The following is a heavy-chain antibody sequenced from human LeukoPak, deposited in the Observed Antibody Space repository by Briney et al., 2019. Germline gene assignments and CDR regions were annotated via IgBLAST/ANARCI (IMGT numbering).Heavy chain of an antibody. J-gene: IGHJ4*02. CDR1: GSTFSDYY. V-gene: IGHV3-11*06. D-gene: IGHD6-19*01. CDR3: ARDESPPGIAVAGPFDY. CDR2: ISSSSSYT. Sequence: GGSLRLSCAASGSTFSDYYMSWIRQAPGEGLEWVSYISSSSSYTNYADSVKGRFTVSRDNAKNSLYLQMNSLRAEDTAVYYCARDESPPGIAVAGPFDYWGQGTLVTVSS.